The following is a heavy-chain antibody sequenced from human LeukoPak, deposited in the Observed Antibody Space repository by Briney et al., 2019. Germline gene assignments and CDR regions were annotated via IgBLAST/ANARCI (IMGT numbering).Heavy chain of an antibody. Sequence: SETLSLTCAVSGGSISSGGYSWSWIRRPPGKGLEWIGYIYHSGSTYYNPSLKSRVTMSVDTSKNQFSLKLSSVTAADTAVYYCARSPPRDYYYYMDVWGKGTTVTVSS. CDR1: GGSISSGGYS. J-gene: IGHJ6*03. V-gene: IGHV4-30-2*01. CDR2: IYHSGST. CDR3: ARSPPRDYYYYMDV.